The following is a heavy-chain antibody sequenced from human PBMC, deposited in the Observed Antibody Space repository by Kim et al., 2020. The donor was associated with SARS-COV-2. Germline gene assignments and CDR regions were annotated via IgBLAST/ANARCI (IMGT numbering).Heavy chain of an antibody. D-gene: IGHD3-22*01. Sequence: SETLSLTCAVYGGSFSGYYWSWIRQPPGKGLEWIGEINHSGSTNYNPSLKSRVTISVDTSKNQFTLKLSSVTAADTAVYYCARAHPWYYDALDAFDIWGQGTMVNVAS. CDR2: INHSGST. CDR1: GGSFSGYY. V-gene: IGHV4-34*01. J-gene: IGHJ3*02. CDR3: ARAHPWYYDALDAFDI.